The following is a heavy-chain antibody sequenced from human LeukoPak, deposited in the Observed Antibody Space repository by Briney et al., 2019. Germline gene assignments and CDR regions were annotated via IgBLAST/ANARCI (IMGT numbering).Heavy chain of an antibody. D-gene: IGHD3-22*01. CDR3: ARTYYYDSSGYNAFDI. CDR1: GFTFSDYY. J-gene: IGHJ3*02. CDR2: ISSSGSTI. Sequence: GGSLRLSCAASGFTFSDYYMSWIRQAPGKGLEWVSYISSSGSTIYYADSVKGRFTISRDNAKNSLYLQMNSLRAEDTAVYYCARTYYYDSSGYNAFDIWGQGTMVTVSS. V-gene: IGHV3-11*01.